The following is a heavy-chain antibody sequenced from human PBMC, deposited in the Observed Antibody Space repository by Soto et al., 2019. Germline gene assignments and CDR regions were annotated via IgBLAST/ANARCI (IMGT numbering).Heavy chain of an antibody. Sequence: EVPLVESGGGLVQPGGSLRLSCAASRFTFNTYEMNWVRQAPGKGLEWVSYISSSGSTTYYADSVKGRFTISRDNAKNSLYLQMNSLRAEDTSIYYCATRSGGGGVFDIWGQGTMVTVSS. CDR2: ISSSGSTT. CDR3: ATRSGGGGVFDI. V-gene: IGHV3-48*03. J-gene: IGHJ3*02. CDR1: RFTFNTYE. D-gene: IGHD3-10*01.